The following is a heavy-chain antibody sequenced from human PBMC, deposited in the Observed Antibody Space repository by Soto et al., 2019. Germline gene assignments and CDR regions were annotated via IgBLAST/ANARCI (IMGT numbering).Heavy chain of an antibody. D-gene: IGHD1-20*01. V-gene: IGHV4-59*01. Sequence: QVQLQESGPGLVKPSETLSLTCTVSGGSISSYHWNWIRQPPGKGLEWIGYIYYSGSTDYNPSLTSRVIMSVDTSKNQFALKLSSVTAADTAVYYCARARNWNYYYYGLDVWGQGTTVTVSS. CDR1: GGSISSYH. CDR2: IYYSGST. CDR3: ARARNWNYYYYGLDV. J-gene: IGHJ6*02.